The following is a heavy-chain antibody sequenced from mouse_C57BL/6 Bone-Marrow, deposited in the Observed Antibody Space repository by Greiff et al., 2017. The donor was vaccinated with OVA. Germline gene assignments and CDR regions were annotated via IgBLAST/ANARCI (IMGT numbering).Heavy chain of an antibody. D-gene: IGHD1-1*01. Sequence: EVQLVESGGGLVQPKGSLKLSCAASGFTFNTYAMHWVRQAPGKGLEWVARIRSKSSNYATYYADSVKDRFIISRNDSQSMLYLQMNNLKTEDTAMYYCVSGSAYYYAMDYWGQGTSVTVSS. J-gene: IGHJ4*01. CDR3: VSGSAYYYAMDY. CDR2: IRSKSSNYAT. CDR1: GFTFNTYA. V-gene: IGHV10-3*01.